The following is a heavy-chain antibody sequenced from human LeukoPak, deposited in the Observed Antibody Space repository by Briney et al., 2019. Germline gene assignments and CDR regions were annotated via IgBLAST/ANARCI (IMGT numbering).Heavy chain of an antibody. D-gene: IGHD6-13*01. CDR1: GGSFSGYY. Sequence: KPSETLSLTCAVYGGSFSGYYWSWIRQPPGKGLEWIGEIKHSGSTNYNPSLKSRVTISVDTSKNQFSLKLSSVTAADTAVYYCARRGYSSSWYMGNWFDPWGQGTLVTVSS. V-gene: IGHV4-34*01. CDR2: IKHSGST. CDR3: ARRGYSSSWYMGNWFDP. J-gene: IGHJ5*02.